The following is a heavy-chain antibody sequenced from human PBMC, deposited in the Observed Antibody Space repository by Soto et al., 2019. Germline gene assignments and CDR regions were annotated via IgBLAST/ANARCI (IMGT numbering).Heavy chain of an antibody. CDR3: AKGEILWFGELFPTPPFDY. J-gene: IGHJ4*02. V-gene: IGHV3-30*18. CDR2: ISYDGSNK. CDR1: GFTFSSYG. Sequence: VQLVESGGGVVQPGRSLRLSCAASGFTFSSYGMHWVRQAPGKGLEWVAVISYDGSNKYYADSVKGRFTISRDNSKNTLYLQMNSLRAEDTAVYYCAKGEILWFGELFPTPPFDYWGQGTLVTVSS. D-gene: IGHD3-10*01.